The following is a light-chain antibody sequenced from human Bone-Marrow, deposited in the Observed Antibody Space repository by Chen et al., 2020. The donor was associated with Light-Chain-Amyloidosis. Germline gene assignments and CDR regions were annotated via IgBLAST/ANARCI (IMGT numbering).Light chain of an antibody. CDR1: QIVGSDY. J-gene: IGKJ3*01. CDR3: QQYGSPPMFT. Sequence: EIVLTQSPGTLSLSPGERATLSCRASQIVGSDYLAWYQQIPGQAPRLLIYGASSRATGIPDRFSGSGSGTDFTLTNSRLEPEDFAVYFCQQYGSPPMFTFGPGTKLDIK. V-gene: IGKV3-20*01. CDR2: GAS.